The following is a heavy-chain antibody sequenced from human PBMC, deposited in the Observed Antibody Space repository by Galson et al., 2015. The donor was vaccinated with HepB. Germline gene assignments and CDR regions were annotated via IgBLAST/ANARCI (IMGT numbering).Heavy chain of an antibody. J-gene: IGHJ4*02. CDR3: TTDEWS. Sequence: SLRLSCAASGLTFSDAWMSWVRQAPGKGLEWVGRIKTKTLGGTTDYAAPVKGRFTISRDDSRNTLSLQMNSLEVEDTAVYYCTTDEWSWGQGTLVTVSS. CDR2: IKTKTLGGTT. CDR1: GLTFSDAW. V-gene: IGHV3-15*01. D-gene: IGHD3-3*01.